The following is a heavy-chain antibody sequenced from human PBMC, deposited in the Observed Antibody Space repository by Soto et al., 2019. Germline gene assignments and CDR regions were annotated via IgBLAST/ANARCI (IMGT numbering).Heavy chain of an antibody. CDR3: ARDSPLPYTSGWDFVMLDH. V-gene: IGHV3-30-3*01. CDR2: VSYDESNK. CDR1: GFSLSDYA. J-gene: IGHJ4*02. D-gene: IGHD6-19*01. Sequence: QVQLVESGGGVVQPGGSLRLSCAASGFSLSDYAMHWVRQDPGKGLEWVASVSYDESNKYYTESVKGRFSISRDTSKNTLSLQMDTWRPDDTAGYYCARDSPLPYTSGWDFVMLDHWGQGTLVTFS.